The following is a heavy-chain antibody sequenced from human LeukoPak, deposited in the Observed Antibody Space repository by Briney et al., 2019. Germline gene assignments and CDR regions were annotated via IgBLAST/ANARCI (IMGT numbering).Heavy chain of an antibody. D-gene: IGHD6-19*01. V-gene: IGHV3-30*18. CDR1: GFTFSNYA. CDR2: ISDDGSNK. Sequence: PGGSLRFSCAASGFTFSNYAMHWVRQAPGKGLEWVAVISDDGSNKYYGDSVKGRFTISRDNSKNTVYLQMNSLRAEDTAVYYRAKDRYSSGWYSDFDYWGQGTLVTVSS. CDR3: AKDRYSSGWYSDFDY. J-gene: IGHJ4*02.